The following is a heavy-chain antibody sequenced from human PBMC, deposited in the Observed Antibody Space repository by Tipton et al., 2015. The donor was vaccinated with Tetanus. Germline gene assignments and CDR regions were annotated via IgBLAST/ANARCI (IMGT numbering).Heavy chain of an antibody. CDR3: ARDRGVRGGYYYYHGMDV. D-gene: IGHD3-10*01. J-gene: IGHJ6*02. CDR2: IFYSGRT. CDR1: GGSMSTYY. Sequence: TLSLTCTVSGGSMSTYYWSWIRQPPGKGLEWIAYIFYSGRTQYNPSLKSRVTISVDTSQKQISLKVNSVTAADTAVYYCARDRGVRGGYYYYHGMDVWGQGTTVTVSS. V-gene: IGHV4-59*12.